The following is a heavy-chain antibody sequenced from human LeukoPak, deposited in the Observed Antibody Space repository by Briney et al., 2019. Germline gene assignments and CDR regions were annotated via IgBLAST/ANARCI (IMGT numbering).Heavy chain of an antibody. CDR2: VSSDGSVE. Sequence: GGSLRLSCAASGFTFSSYAMHWVRQAPGKGLEWVAVVSSDGSVEYYGDSVKGRFTISRDNSKNTLYLQMNSLRVEDTAVYYCVKEFGGHSYGAYFDYWGQGTLVTVSS. V-gene: IGHV3-30*04. J-gene: IGHJ4*02. D-gene: IGHD5-18*01. CDR3: VKEFGGHSYGAYFDY. CDR1: GFTFSSYA.